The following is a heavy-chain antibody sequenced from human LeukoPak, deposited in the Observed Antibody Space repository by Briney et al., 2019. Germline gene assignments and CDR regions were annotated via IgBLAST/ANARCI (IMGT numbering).Heavy chain of an antibody. D-gene: IGHD2-8*01. Sequence: GGSLRLSCAASGFTFSNYWMSWVREAPGRGLEWVANIKEDGSEKYYVDSVKGRFTISRDNAKNSLYLQVNSLRAEDTAVYYCGRVSQWAFDYWGQGTLVTVSS. CDR3: GRVSQWAFDY. V-gene: IGHV3-7*01. J-gene: IGHJ4*02. CDR1: GFTFSNYW. CDR2: IKEDGSEK.